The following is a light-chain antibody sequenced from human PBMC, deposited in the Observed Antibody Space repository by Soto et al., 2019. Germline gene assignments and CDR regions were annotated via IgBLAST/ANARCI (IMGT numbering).Light chain of an antibody. Sequence: QSVLTQPPSASGTPGQRGTISCSGSSSNIGSNYVYWYQQLPGTAPKLLIYSNNQRPSGVPDRFSGSKSGTSASLAISGLRSEDEADYYCAAWDDSLSGHYVFGTGTKVTVL. J-gene: IGLJ1*01. V-gene: IGLV1-47*02. CDR1: SSNIGSNY. CDR3: AAWDDSLSGHYV. CDR2: SNN.